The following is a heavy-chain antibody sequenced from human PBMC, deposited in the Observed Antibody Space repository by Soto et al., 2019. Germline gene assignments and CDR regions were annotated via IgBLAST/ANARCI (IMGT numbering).Heavy chain of an antibody. D-gene: IGHD3-10*01. Sequence: QVQLVESGGGVVQPGRSLRLSCAASGYVFNHYGLHWVRQAPGKGLEWLTLTSYDGSNKQYADSVKGRFTISRDDSKNTVYLQMNSLRVDDTAVYSCASWGGSRSSGYYIDHWGQGTLVTVSS. CDR3: ASWGGSRSSGYYIDH. CDR2: TSYDGSNK. J-gene: IGHJ4*02. CDR1: GYVFNHYG. V-gene: IGHV3-33*01.